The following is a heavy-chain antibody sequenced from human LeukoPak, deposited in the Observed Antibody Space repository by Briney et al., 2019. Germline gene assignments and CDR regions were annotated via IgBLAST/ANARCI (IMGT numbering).Heavy chain of an antibody. CDR3: ARDGRLVPSGMDV. J-gene: IGHJ6*04. D-gene: IGHD2-15*01. CDR2: ISSSGSYI. CDR1: GFTFSDYY. Sequence: TGGSLRLSCAASGFTFSDYYMSWIRQAPGKGLEWVSYISSSGSYIYYADSVKGRFTISRDNAKNSLYLQMNSLRAEDTAVYYCARDGRLVPSGMDVWGKGTTVTVSS. V-gene: IGHV3-11*04.